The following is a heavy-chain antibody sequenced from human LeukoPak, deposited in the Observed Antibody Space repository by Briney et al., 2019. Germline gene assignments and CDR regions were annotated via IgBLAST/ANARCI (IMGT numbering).Heavy chain of an antibody. J-gene: IGHJ4*02. Sequence: PSETLSLTCSVSGGSISSGPYFWSWVRQAPGKGLEWVSAIRSSGGDTYYAGSVKGRFTISRDNSKNTLYLQMNRLRAEDTAVYYCAKDAVGGTAYYFDNWGQGTLVTVSS. CDR1: GGSISSGPYF. CDR3: AKDAVGGTAYYFDN. V-gene: IGHV3-23*01. CDR2: IRSSGGDT. D-gene: IGHD1-26*01.